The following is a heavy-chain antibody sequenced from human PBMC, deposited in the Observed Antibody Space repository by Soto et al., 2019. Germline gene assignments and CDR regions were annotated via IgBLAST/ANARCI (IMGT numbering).Heavy chain of an antibody. D-gene: IGHD5-12*01. J-gene: IGHJ4*02. Sequence: QSPSCAASGFTFSSYAMSWVRQAPGKGLEWVSSISGSVGSTYYADSVKGRFTISRDNSKNTLYLQMNSLRAEDTAVYYCAIYGYDGMDYFDYWGQGTLVTVSS. CDR3: AIYGYDGMDYFDY. CDR2: ISGSVGST. CDR1: GFTFSSYA. V-gene: IGHV3-23*01.